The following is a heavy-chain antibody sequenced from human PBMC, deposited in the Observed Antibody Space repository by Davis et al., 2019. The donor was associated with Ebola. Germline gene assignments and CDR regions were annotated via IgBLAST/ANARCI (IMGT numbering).Heavy chain of an antibody. CDR2: IYHSGST. Sequence: PSETLSLTCTVSGGSISSYSWSWIRQPPGKGLEWIGYIYHSGSTYYNPSLKSRVTISVDTSKNQFSLKLSSVTAADTAVYYCARGYYDISTFRGDYYYYYMDVWGKGTTVTVSS. CDR1: GGSISSYS. D-gene: IGHD3-9*01. V-gene: IGHV4-59*01. CDR3: ARGYYDISTFRGDYYYYYMDV. J-gene: IGHJ6*03.